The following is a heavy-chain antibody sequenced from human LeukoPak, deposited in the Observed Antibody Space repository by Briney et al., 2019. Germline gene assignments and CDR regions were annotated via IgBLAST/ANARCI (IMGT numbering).Heavy chain of an antibody. CDR1: GFTFSSYG. CDR2: IWYDGSNK. V-gene: IGHV3-33*06. Sequence: PGRSLRLSCAASGFTFSSYGMHWVRQAPGKGLEWVAVIWYDGSNKYCADSVKSRFTISRDNSKNTLYLQMNSLRAEDTAVYYCAKLTRSGDFDYWGQGTLVTVSS. CDR3: AKLTRSGDFDY. D-gene: IGHD6-19*01. J-gene: IGHJ4*02.